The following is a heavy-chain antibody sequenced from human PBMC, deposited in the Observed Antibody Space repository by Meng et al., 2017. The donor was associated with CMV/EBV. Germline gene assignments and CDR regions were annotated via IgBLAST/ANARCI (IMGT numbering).Heavy chain of an antibody. D-gene: IGHD5-18*01. Sequence: SVKVSCKASGGTFSSYTISWVRQAPGQELEWMGRIIPILGIANYAQKFQGRVTITADKSTSTAYMELSSLRSEDTAVYYCARADTANNWFDPWGQGTLVTVSS. CDR2: IIPILGIA. CDR3: ARADTANNWFDP. V-gene: IGHV1-69*02. J-gene: IGHJ5*02. CDR1: GGTFSSYT.